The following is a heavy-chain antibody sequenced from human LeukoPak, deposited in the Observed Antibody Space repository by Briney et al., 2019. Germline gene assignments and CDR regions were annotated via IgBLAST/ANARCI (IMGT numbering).Heavy chain of an antibody. CDR3: ARFAYGSDYFPGHY. J-gene: IGHJ4*02. CDR1: GYTSPNYW. CDR2: IYPGDSNT. Sequence: GESLKISCKGSGYTSPNYWIGWVRQMPGKGLEWMGIIYPGDSNTRYSPSFRGQVTISADKSINTAYLQWSSLKASDTAMYYCARFAYGSDYFPGHYWGQGTLVTVSS. D-gene: IGHD3-22*01. V-gene: IGHV5-51*01.